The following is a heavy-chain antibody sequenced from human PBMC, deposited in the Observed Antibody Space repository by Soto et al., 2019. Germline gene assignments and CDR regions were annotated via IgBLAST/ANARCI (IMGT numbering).Heavy chain of an antibody. V-gene: IGHV4-39*01. J-gene: IGHJ6*02. CDR2: IYYSGST. CDR3: ACYDFWSGYP. Sequence: QLQLQESGPGLVKPSETLSLTCTVSGGSISSTSYYWGWIRQPPGKGLEWIGSIYYSGSTYYNPSLKSRVTISVDTSKNQFSLKLTSVTAADTAVYYCACYDFWSGYPWGQGTTVTVSS. D-gene: IGHD3-3*01. CDR1: GGSISSTSYY.